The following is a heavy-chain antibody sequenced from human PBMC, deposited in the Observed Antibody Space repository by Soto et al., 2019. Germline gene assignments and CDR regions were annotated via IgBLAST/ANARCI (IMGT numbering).Heavy chain of an antibody. CDR1: GFSISSGYF. J-gene: IGHJ5*02. V-gene: IGHV4-38-2*02. Sequence: SETLSLTCAVSGFSISSGYFWDWIRQPPGKGPEWLGSIYHSGTTYYNPSVKGRVTISVDTSKNQFSLKMSSVTAADTAVYYCARDSSGYYWFDPWGQGALVTVSS. D-gene: IGHD3-22*01. CDR2: IYHSGTT. CDR3: ARDSSGYYWFDP.